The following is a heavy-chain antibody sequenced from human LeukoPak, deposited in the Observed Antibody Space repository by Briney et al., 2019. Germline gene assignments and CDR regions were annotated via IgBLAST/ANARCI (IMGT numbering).Heavy chain of an antibody. Sequence: AGGSLRLSCAASGSTFSSHAMNWVRQAPGKGLEWVSAISGSGGSTYYADPVKGRFTISRGNSKNTLYVQMNSLRAEDTAIYYCAKVMAVAARRGNIDYWGQGTLVTVSS. V-gene: IGHV3-23*01. J-gene: IGHJ4*02. D-gene: IGHD6-19*01. CDR1: GSTFSSHA. CDR3: AKVMAVAARRGNIDY. CDR2: ISGSGGST.